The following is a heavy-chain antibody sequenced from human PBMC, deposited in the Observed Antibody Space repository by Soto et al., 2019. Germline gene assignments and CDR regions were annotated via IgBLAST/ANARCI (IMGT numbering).Heavy chain of an antibody. CDR1: GFTFSDYY. V-gene: IGHV3-11*01. CDR2: ISSSGSTI. D-gene: IGHD3-3*01. Sequence: QVQLVESGGGLVKPGGSLRISCAASGFTFSDYYMSWIRQAPGKGLEWVSYISSSGSTIYYADSVKGRFTISRDNSKNSLYLQMNSLRAEETAVYDCARSRDFWSGYSTYAFDIWGQETMVTVSS. CDR3: ARSRDFWSGYSTYAFDI. J-gene: IGHJ3*02.